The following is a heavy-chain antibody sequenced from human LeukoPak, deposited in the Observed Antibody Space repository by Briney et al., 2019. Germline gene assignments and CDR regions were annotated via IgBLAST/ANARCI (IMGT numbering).Heavy chain of an antibody. J-gene: IGHJ4*02. CDR1: GVTFSSYA. V-gene: IGHV3-30*04. CDR2: ISYDGSNK. D-gene: IGHD4-17*01. CDR3: ARDNDYGDITCSDY. Sequence: PGRSLRLSCAASGVTFSSYAMHWVRRAPGKGLEWVAVISYDGSNKYYADSVKGRFTISRDNSKNTLYLQMNSLRAEDTAVYYCARDNDYGDITCSDYWGQGTLVTVSS.